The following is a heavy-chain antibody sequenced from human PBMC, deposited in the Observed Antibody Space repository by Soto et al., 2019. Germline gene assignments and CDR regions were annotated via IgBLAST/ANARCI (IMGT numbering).Heavy chain of an antibody. Sequence: EVKLLESGGGLVEPGGSLRLSCAASGFTFSSYVMSWVRQAPGKGLEWVSAVSGSGGSKYYADSVRGRFTISRDNSKNTLYLQVNSLRAEDTAVYYCAKAQTSYDFWSGFTTPLDYWGQGTLVTVSS. CDR1: GFTFSSYV. J-gene: IGHJ4*02. CDR3: AKAQTSYDFWSGFTTPLDY. CDR2: VSGSGGSK. V-gene: IGHV3-23*01. D-gene: IGHD3-3*01.